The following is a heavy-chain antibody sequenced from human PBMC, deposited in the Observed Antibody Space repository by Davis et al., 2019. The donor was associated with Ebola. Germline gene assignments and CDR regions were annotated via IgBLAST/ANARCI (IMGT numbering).Heavy chain of an antibody. Sequence: GESLEISCAASGFTFSGSAMHWVRQASGKGLEWVGRIRSKANSYATAYAASVKGRFTISRDDSKNTAYLQMNSLKTEDTAVYYCTSTIFGVGADYWGQGTLVTVSS. V-gene: IGHV3-73*01. D-gene: IGHD3-3*01. CDR2: IRSKANSYAT. J-gene: IGHJ4*02. CDR3: TSTIFGVGADY. CDR1: GFTFSGSA.